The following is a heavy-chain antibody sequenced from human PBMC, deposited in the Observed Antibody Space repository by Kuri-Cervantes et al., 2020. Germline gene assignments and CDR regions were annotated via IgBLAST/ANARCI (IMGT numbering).Heavy chain of an antibody. D-gene: IGHD2-2*01. V-gene: IGHV4-38-2*01. J-gene: IGHJ6*03. CDR3: ARGLRYCSSTSCYDTYYYYMDV. Sequence: SETLSLTCAVSGYSISSGYYWGWIRQPPGKGLEWIGSIYHSGSTYYNPSLKSRVTISVDTSKNQFSLKLSSVTAADTAVYYCARGLRYCSSTSCYDTYYYYMDVWGKGTTVTVSS. CDR1: GYSISSGYY. CDR2: IYHSGST.